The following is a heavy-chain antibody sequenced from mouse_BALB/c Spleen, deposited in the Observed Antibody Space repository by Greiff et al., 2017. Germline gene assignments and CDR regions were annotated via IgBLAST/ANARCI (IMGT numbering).Heavy chain of an antibody. Sequence: EVKVVESGGGLVQPGGSRKLSCAASGFTFSSFGMHWVRQAPEKGLEWVAYISSGSSTIYYADTVKGRFTISRDNPKNTLFLQMTSLRSEDTAMYYCARRGYGSSLLDYWGQGTTLTVSS. D-gene: IGHD1-1*01. CDR3: ARRGYGSSLLDY. J-gene: IGHJ2*01. CDR2: ISSGSSTI. CDR1: GFTFSSFG. V-gene: IGHV5-17*02.